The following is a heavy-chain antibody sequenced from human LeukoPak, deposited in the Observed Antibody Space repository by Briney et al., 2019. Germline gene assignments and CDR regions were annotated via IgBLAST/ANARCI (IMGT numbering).Heavy chain of an antibody. J-gene: IGHJ4*02. D-gene: IGHD6-19*01. CDR1: GLTLSRFW. CDR3: AGGQGWLADY. V-gene: IGHV3-7*05. Sequence: GGSLRLSCAASGLTLSRFWINWVRQAPGKGLEWVANMKQDGREKYYVDSVKGRFTTSRDNAKNSVYFQMNSLRAEDTAVYYCAGGQGWLADYWGQGTLVTVSS. CDR2: MKQDGREK.